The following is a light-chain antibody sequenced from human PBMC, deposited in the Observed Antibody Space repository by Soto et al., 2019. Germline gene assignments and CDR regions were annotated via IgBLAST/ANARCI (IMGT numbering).Light chain of an antibody. J-gene: IGKJ4*01. V-gene: IGKV3-11*01. Sequence: EIVLTQSPATLSLSPGENATLSCRTSQSVRSHLAWYQLTPGQAPRLLIYDVSNRATGIPARFSGTGSGTVFTLTISGLEPEDFAVYYCQQRSNGLTFGGGAKVEIK. CDR2: DVS. CDR1: QSVRSH. CDR3: QQRSNGLT.